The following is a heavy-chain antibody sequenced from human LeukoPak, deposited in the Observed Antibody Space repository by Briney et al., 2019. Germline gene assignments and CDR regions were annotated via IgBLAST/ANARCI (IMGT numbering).Heavy chain of an antibody. D-gene: IGHD4-17*01. CDR3: AREHYGDYEGFDY. J-gene: IGHJ4*02. CDR2: ISYDGSNK. V-gene: IGHV3-30*04. Sequence: GGSLRLSCAASGFTFSSYAMHWVRRAPGKGLEWVAVISYDGSNKYYADSVKGRFTISRDNSKNTLYLQMNSLRAEDTAVYYCAREHYGDYEGFDYWGQGTLVTVSS. CDR1: GFTFSSYA.